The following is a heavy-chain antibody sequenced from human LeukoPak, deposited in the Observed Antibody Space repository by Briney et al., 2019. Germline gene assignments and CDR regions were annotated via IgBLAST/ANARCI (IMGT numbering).Heavy chain of an antibody. J-gene: IGHJ4*02. D-gene: IGHD3-22*01. CDR3: ALLWDYYDSSGYYRDY. V-gene: IGHV1-2*02. Sequence: GASVKVSCKASGYTFTVYYIHWVRQATGQGLEWMGWINPNSGGTNYAQKFQGRVTMTRDTSISTAYMELSRLRSDDTAVYYCALLWDYYDSSGYYRDYWGQGTLVTVSS. CDR2: INPNSGGT. CDR1: GYTFTVYY.